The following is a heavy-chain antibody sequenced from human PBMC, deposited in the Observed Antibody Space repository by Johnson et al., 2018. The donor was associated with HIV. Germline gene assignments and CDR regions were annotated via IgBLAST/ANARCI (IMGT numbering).Heavy chain of an antibody. Sequence: QVQLVESGGGVVQPGRSLRLSCAASGFTFSSYAMHWVRQAPGKGLDWVAVISYDGSNKYYADSVKGRFTISRDNSKNTLYLQMNSLRAEDTAVYYCARDLAGTERGNAFDIWGQGTMVTVSS. CDR1: GFTFSSYA. D-gene: IGHD1-1*01. CDR3: ARDLAGTERGNAFDI. CDR2: ISYDGSNK. V-gene: IGHV3-30*04. J-gene: IGHJ3*02.